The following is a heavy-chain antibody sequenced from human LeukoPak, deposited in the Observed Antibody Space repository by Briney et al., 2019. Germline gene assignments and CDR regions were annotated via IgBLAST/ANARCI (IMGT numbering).Heavy chain of an antibody. Sequence: AGGSLRLSCAASGFTFSSYEMNWVRQAPGKGLEWVSVISGSGGSTYYADSVKGRFTISRDNFKNTLYLQMNSLRAEDTAVYYCAKDRDSGYEALDYWGQGTLVTVSS. CDR3: AKDRDSGYEALDY. D-gene: IGHD5-12*01. V-gene: IGHV3-23*01. CDR2: ISGSGGST. J-gene: IGHJ4*02. CDR1: GFTFSSYE.